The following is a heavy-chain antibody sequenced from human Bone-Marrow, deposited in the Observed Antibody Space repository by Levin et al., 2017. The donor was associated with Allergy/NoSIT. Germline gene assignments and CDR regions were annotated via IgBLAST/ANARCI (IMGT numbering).Heavy chain of an antibody. CDR3: ARVEFPYGVALDV. V-gene: IGHV3-7*03. J-gene: IGHJ3*01. D-gene: IGHD4-17*01. Sequence: GGSLRLSCAASGFTFSHYNIHWVRQAPGKGLEWVASIKEDGSEKHYVDSVKGRFTISRDNAKNSLYLQMNSLRAEDTAIYYCARVEFPYGVALDVWGQGTPVTVSS. CDR2: IKEDGSEK. CDR1: GFTFSHYN.